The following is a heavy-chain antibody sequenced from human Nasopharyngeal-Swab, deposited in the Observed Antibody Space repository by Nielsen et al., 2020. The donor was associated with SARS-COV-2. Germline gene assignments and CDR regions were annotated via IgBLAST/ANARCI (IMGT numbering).Heavy chain of an antibody. D-gene: IGHD1-26*01. Sequence: WIRQPPGKGLEWIGYICYSGSTNYNPSLKSRVTISVDTSKNQFSLKLSSVTAADTAVYYCARGIVGATDWGGWFDPWGQGTLVTVSS. CDR2: ICYSGST. CDR3: ARGIVGATDWGGWFDP. V-gene: IGHV4-59*01. J-gene: IGHJ5*02.